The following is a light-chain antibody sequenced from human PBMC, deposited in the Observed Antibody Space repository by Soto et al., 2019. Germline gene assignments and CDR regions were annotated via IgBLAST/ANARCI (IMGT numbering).Light chain of an antibody. CDR2: DVS. CDR1: SSDVGSYNY. CDR3: SSYTTSNTRQIV. Sequence: QPASVSGSPGQSITISCTGTSSDVGSYNYVSWYQHHPGKAPKLMIFDVSNRPSGVSNRFSGSKSGNTASLTISGLQPEDEADYYCSSYTTSNTRQIVFGTGTKVTVL. J-gene: IGLJ1*01. V-gene: IGLV2-14*03.